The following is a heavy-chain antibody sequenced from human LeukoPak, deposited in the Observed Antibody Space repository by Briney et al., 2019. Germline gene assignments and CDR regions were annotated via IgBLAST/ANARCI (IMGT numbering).Heavy chain of an antibody. Sequence: GRSLRLSCAGSGFTFDDYAMHWVRQAPGKGLEWVSGISWNSDSLGYADSVKGRFIISRDNAKGSLYLQMNSLRAEDTALYYCAKDINYHDSSGFFDAFDIWGQGTMVTVSS. V-gene: IGHV3-9*01. CDR2: ISWNSDSL. J-gene: IGHJ3*02. CDR1: GFTFDDYA. D-gene: IGHD3-22*01. CDR3: AKDINYHDSSGFFDAFDI.